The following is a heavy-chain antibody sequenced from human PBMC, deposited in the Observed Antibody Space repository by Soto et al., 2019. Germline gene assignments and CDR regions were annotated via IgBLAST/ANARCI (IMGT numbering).Heavy chain of an antibody. Sequence: SETLSLTCAVYGGSFSGYYWSWLRQPPGKGLEWIGDINHIGCANYNPSLKSRVTSSEDTSKGQFSLKLSSVPAADTAVYYCARGRGSHSGYGIYCYGMDGWGQGKTVTVSS. D-gene: IGHD5-12*01. CDR1: GGSFSGYY. J-gene: IGHJ6*02. CDR3: ARGRGSHSGYGIYCYGMDG. CDR2: INHIGCA. V-gene: IGHV4-34*01.